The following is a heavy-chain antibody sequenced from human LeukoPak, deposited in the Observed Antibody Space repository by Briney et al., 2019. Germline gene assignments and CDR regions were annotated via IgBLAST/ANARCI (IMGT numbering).Heavy chain of an antibody. J-gene: IGHJ4*02. Sequence: SETLSLTCTVSGGSISSYYWSWVRQPAGKGLEWVGRIYTSGSTNYNASLKSRVSMSVSTSKNQFSLKLSSVTAADTAVFYCARENSGSYREFDYWGQGTLVTVSS. CDR1: GGSISSYY. CDR2: IYTSGST. D-gene: IGHD1-26*01. V-gene: IGHV4-4*07. CDR3: ARENSGSYREFDY.